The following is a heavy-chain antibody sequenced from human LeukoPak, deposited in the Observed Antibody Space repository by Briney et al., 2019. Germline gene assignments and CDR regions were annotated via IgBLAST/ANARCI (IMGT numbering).Heavy chain of an antibody. D-gene: IGHD2-15*01. CDR3: ARARYCSGGSCYPIDY. Sequence: GASVKVSCKASGYTFTSYGISWVRQAPRQGLEWMGWISAYNGNTNYAQKLQGRVTMTTDTSTSTAYMELRSLRSDDTAVYYRARARYCSGGSCYPIDYWGQGTLVTVSS. V-gene: IGHV1-18*01. CDR2: ISAYNGNT. J-gene: IGHJ4*02. CDR1: GYTFTSYG.